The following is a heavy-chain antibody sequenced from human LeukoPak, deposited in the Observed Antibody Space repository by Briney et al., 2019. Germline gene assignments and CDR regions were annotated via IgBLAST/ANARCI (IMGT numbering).Heavy chain of an antibody. CDR1: GFTFSNYG. J-gene: IGHJ4*02. CDR2: IRYDGFNK. D-gene: IGHD3-16*01. Sequence: GGSLRLSCAASGFTFSNYGTHWVRQAPGKGLEWVASIRYDGFNKYYADSLKGRFTISRDNSKNTLYLQMNSLRAEDTAVYYCARFFYYDASRPPFWGQGTLVAVSS. V-gene: IGHV3-30*02. CDR3: ARFFYYDASRPPF.